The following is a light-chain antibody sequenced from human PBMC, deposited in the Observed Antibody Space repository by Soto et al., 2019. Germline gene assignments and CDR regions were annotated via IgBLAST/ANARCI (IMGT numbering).Light chain of an antibody. CDR2: EGN. CDR3: CSYAGSPYV. J-gene: IGLJ1*01. CDR1: SSDVGSYNL. Sequence: QSVLTQPASVSGSPGQSITISCTGTSSDVGSYNLVSWYQQHPGKAPKLMIYEGNQRPSGISNRFSGSKSGNTASLTISGLQAGDEADYYCCSYAGSPYVFGTGTKVTVL. V-gene: IGLV2-23*01.